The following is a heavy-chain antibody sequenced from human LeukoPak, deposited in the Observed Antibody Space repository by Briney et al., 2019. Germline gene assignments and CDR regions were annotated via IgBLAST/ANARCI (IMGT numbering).Heavy chain of an antibody. D-gene: IGHD1-26*01. CDR2: INRSGST. CDR3: AREGIVGATFDY. J-gene: IGHJ4*02. CDR1: GGSFSGYY. V-gene: IGHV4-34*01. Sequence: SETLSLTCAVYGGSFSGYYWSWIRQPPGEGLEWIGEINRSGSTNYNPSLKSRVTISVDTSKNQFSLKLSSVTAADTAVYYCAREGIVGATFDYWGQGTLVTVSS.